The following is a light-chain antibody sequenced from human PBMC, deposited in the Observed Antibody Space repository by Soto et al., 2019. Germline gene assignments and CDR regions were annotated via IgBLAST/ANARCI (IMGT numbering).Light chain of an antibody. CDR1: QGISSY. Sequence: IQLTQSPSSLSASVGDRVTITCRASQGISSYLAWYQQKPGKAPKLLIYAASTLKSGVPSRFSGSGSGTDFTLTISSLQPEDFANYYCQQLNSYPITFGQGTRLEIK. J-gene: IGKJ5*01. CDR3: QQLNSYPIT. V-gene: IGKV1-9*01. CDR2: AAS.